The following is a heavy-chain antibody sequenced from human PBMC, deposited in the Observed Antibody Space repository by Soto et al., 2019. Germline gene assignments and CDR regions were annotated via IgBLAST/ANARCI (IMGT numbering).Heavy chain of an antibody. CDR1: GFIFKMYW. CDR2: IYNDGTYS. D-gene: IGHD3-10*01. J-gene: IGHJ4*02. CDR3: TRGPRPISTGTGAY. V-gene: IGHV3-74*01. Sequence: GGSLRLSCAASGFIFKMYWMHWVRQSPGKGLVWISRIYNDGTYSDYADSVRGRFTISRDNVNDTLYLQMNNLRAEDSGLYYCTRGPRPISTGTGAYWGQGTQVTVPS.